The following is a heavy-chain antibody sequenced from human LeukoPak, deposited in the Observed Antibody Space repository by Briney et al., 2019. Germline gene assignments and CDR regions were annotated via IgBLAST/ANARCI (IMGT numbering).Heavy chain of an antibody. CDR3: ARGDPDRITMVRGVKNYFDY. J-gene: IGHJ4*02. D-gene: IGHD3-10*01. V-gene: IGHV4-34*01. CDR2: INHSGST. Sequence: PSETLSLTCAVYGGSFSGYYWSWIRQPPGKGLEWIGEINHSGSTNYNPSLKSRVTISVDTSKNQFSLKLSSVTAADTAAYYCARGDPDRITMVRGVKNYFDYWGQGTLVTVSS. CDR1: GGSFSGYY.